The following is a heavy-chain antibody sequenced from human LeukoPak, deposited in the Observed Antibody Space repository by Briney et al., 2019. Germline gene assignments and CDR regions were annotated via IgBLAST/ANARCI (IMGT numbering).Heavy chain of an antibody. D-gene: IGHD6-13*01. Sequence: ASVKVSCKASGYTFTDYYIHWVRQAPGQGLEWMGWINPNTGGRNYAQKFQGRVTMTRDTSISTAYMELSSLRSDDTAIYYCAKGNTWYRSWGQGTLVTVSS. CDR2: INPNTGGR. CDR3: AKGNTWYRS. J-gene: IGHJ4*02. CDR1: GYTFTDYY. V-gene: IGHV1-2*02.